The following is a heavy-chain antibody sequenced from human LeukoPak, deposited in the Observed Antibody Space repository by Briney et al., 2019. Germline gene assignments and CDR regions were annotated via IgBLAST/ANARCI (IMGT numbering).Heavy chain of an antibody. D-gene: IGHD3-16*01. Sequence: SETLSLTCTVSGGSISSSSYYWGWIRQPPGKGLEWIGSTYYSGSTYYNPSLKSRVTISVDTSKNQFSLKLSSVTAADTAVYYCARRDYVWGSYFHWGQGTLVTVSS. CDR1: GGSISSSSYY. J-gene: IGHJ4*02. CDR2: TYYSGST. V-gene: IGHV4-39*01. CDR3: ARRDYVWGSYFH.